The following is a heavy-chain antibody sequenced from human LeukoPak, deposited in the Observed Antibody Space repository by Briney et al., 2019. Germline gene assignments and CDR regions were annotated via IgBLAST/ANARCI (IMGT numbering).Heavy chain of an antibody. V-gene: IGHV3-53*01. CDR2: IQTGRTT. Sequence: GGSLRLSCAASGFVVSSYYMRWVRQAPGKGLDWVSVIQTGRTTYYLESVKRRFTISRDISQNTLDLQMNSLGAEDTAVYYCARVPRYSNGWPSDAFYIWGQGRMVTISS. J-gene: IGHJ3*02. CDR3: ARVPRYSNGWPSDAFYI. CDR1: GFVVSSYY. D-gene: IGHD3-22*01.